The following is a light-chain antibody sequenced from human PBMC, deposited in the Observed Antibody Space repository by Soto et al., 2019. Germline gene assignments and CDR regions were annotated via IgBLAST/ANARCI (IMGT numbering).Light chain of an antibody. CDR1: QGISSA. CDR3: QQFTGYPLT. J-gene: IGKJ4*01. V-gene: IGKV1-13*02. CDR2: DTS. Sequence: AIQLTQYPYSLSASVGDRVTITCRASQGISSALAWYQQKPGKATKLLIYDTSSLESGVPSRFSGTGSATDFTLTISSLQPKHFGTYYCQQFTGYPLTYGVGT.